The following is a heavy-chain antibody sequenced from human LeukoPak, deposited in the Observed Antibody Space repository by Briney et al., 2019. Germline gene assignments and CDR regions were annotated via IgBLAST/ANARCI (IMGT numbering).Heavy chain of an antibody. J-gene: IGHJ4*02. CDR2: ISSGSTI. CDR3: ARARIAAAGNFDY. CDR1: GFTFSDYY. V-gene: IGHV3-11*04. D-gene: IGHD6-13*01. Sequence: PGGSLRLSCAASGFTFSDYYMSWIRQAPGKGLEWVSYISSGSTIYYADSVKGRFTISRDNAKNSLYLQMNSLRAEDTAVYYCARARIAAAGNFDYWGQGTLVTVSS.